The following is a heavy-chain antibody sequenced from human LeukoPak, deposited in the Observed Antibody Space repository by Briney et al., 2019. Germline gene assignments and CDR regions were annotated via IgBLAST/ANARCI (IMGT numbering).Heavy chain of an antibody. D-gene: IGHD3-3*01. CDR3: ARAGAYVLRFLEWSENWFDP. CDR1: GYTFTSYY. CDR2: INPSGGST. V-gene: IGHV1-46*01. Sequence: ASVKVSCKASGYTFTSYYMHWVRQAPGQGLEWMGIINPSGGSTSYAQKFQGRVTMTRDTSISTAYMELSRLRSDDTAVYYCARAGAYVLRFLEWSENWFDPWGQGTLVTVSS. J-gene: IGHJ5*02.